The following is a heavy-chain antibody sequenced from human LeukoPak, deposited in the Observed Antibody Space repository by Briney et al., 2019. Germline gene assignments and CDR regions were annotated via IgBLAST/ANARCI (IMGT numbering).Heavy chain of an antibody. D-gene: IGHD6-6*01. CDR1: GGSFSGYY. V-gene: IGHV4-34*01. Sequence: SETLSLTCAVYGGSFSGYYWSWIRQPPGKGLELIGEINHSGSTNYNPSLKSRVTISVDTSKNQFSLKLSSVTAADTAVYYCARGPGGSSSSGVGYWGQGTLVTVSS. CDR3: ARGPGGSSSSGVGY. J-gene: IGHJ4*02. CDR2: INHSGST.